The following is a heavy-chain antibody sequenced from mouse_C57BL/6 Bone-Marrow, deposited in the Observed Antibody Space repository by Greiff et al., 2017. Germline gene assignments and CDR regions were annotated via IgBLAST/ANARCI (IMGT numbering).Heavy chain of an antibody. CDR3: ARALYDCDYLYYFDY. J-gene: IGHJ2*01. CDR1: GFSLTSYG. Sequence: VMLVESGPGLVQPSQTLSITCTVSGFSLTSYGLHWVRQSPGKGLEWMGVGWSGGSTDYTAAFISRLSLSKNNSKSQVFFKMNSLQVNDAATDDCARALYDCDYLYYFDYWGQGTTLTVSS. V-gene: IGHV2-2*02. CDR2: GWSGGST. D-gene: IGHD2-3*01.